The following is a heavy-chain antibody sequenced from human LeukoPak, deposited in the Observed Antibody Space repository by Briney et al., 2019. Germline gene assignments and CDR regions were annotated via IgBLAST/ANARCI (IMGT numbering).Heavy chain of an antibody. CDR3: ARGHEWPQNGFDP. J-gene: IGHJ5*02. D-gene: IGHD3-3*01. V-gene: IGHV4-31*03. CDR1: GASISSVGYY. CDR2: IYYSGST. Sequence: PSETLSLTCTVSGASISSVGYYWSWIRHHPGKGLEWIGCIYYSGSTFYNPSLKSRLAISVDTSKNQFSLKLSSVTAADTAVYYCARGHEWPQNGFDPWGQGTLVTVSS.